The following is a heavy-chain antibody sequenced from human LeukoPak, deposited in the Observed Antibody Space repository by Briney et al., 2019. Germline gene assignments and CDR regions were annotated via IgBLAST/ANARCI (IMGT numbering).Heavy chain of an antibody. Sequence: QPGGSLRLSCAASGFTFSSYSMNWVRRAPGKGLEWVSYISSSSSTIYYADSVKGRFTISRDNAKKSLYLQMNSLRAEDTAVYYCARVSMEVPSYFDYWGQGTLVTVSS. D-gene: IGHD1-7*01. CDR2: ISSSSSTI. V-gene: IGHV3-48*01. CDR1: GFTFSSYS. J-gene: IGHJ4*02. CDR3: ARVSMEVPSYFDY.